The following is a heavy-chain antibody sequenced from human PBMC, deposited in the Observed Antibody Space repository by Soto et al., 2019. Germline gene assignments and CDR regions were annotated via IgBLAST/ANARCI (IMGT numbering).Heavy chain of an antibody. CDR2: ISAYNGNT. CDR3: ARDLISMIRGVIEDYYGMDV. Sequence: QVQLVQSGVEVKKPGASVKVSCKASGYTFTSYGISWVRQAPGQGLEWLGWISAYNGNTNYAQNHQGRVTMTTDTSTGTAYMERRSLRSDDTAVYYCARDLISMIRGVIEDYYGMDVWGQGTTVTVSS. D-gene: IGHD3-10*01. J-gene: IGHJ6*02. CDR1: GYTFTSYG. V-gene: IGHV1-18*01.